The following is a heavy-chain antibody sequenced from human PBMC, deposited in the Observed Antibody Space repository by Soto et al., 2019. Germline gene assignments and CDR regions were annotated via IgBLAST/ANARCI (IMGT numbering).Heavy chain of an antibody. CDR2: ISYDGARK. Sequence: QVQLVESGGGVVQPGRSLRLSCAASGFTFSIYAMHWVRQAPGKGLEWVAVISYDGARKAYANSVKGRFTISRDTSKNTLYLQMKSLRVEETAAYYCSRGDREDTAVVIGARPGEYGMDVWGRGTTVTVSS. CDR1: GFTFSIYA. D-gene: IGHD2-15*01. J-gene: IGHJ6*02. V-gene: IGHV3-30-3*01. CDR3: SRGDREDTAVVIGARPGEYGMDV.